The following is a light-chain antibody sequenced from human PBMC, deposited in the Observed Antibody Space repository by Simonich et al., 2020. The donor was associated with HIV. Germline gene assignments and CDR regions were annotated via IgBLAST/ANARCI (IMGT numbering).Light chain of an antibody. Sequence: DIQLTQSPSFLSSSVGDRVTITCQPSQGVRSYLSCYQQKPGKAPKLLIYAASTLQSGVPSRFSGSGSGTEFTLTISSLQPKDFATYSCQQANSFPWTFGQGTKVEI. J-gene: IGKJ1*01. CDR3: QQANSFPWT. V-gene: IGKV1-9*01. CDR2: AAS. CDR1: QGVRSY.